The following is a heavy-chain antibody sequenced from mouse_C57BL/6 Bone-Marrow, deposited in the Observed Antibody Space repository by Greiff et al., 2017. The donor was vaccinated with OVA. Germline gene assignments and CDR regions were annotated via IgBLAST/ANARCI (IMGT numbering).Heavy chain of an antibody. CDR3: ARSGGSSQYYFDY. J-gene: IGHJ2*01. CDR1: GYAFSSYW. Sequence: LQESGAELVKPGASVKISCKASGYAFSSYWMNWVKQRPGKGLEWIGQIYPGDGDTNYNGKFKGKATLTADKSSSTAYMQLSSLTSEDSAVYFCARSGGSSQYYFDYWGQGTTLTVSS. CDR2: IYPGDGDT. V-gene: IGHV1-80*01. D-gene: IGHD1-1*01.